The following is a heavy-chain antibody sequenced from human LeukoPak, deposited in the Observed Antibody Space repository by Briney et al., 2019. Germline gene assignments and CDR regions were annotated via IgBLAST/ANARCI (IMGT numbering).Heavy chain of an antibody. J-gene: IGHJ6*02. Sequence: GGSLRLSCAASGFTFSSYSVNWVRQAPGKGLAWVSSSSSSGSYIYYADSVKGRFTISRDNSKNTLYLQMNSLRAEDTAVYYCAKGLDIVVVPAAMPVIYYYGMDVWGQGTTVTVSS. CDR3: AKGLDIVVVPAAMPVIYYYGMDV. V-gene: IGHV3-21*04. CDR2: SSSSGSYI. CDR1: GFTFSSYS. D-gene: IGHD2-2*01.